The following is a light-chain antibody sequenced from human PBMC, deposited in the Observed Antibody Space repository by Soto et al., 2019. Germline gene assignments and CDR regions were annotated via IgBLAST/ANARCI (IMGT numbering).Light chain of an antibody. Sequence: QSVMTQPPSVSRAPGQRFTISFTGSISNIWAGYDLHCYQQLPVTAPKLLIYGNINLPSVVPDRFSCSKSGTSSSLSITGLQAEDEADYYCQSYDSSLSGSYVFGTWTKVTVL. CDR3: QSYDSSLSGSYV. J-gene: IGLJ1*01. V-gene: IGLV1-40*01. CDR1: ISNIWAGYD. CDR2: GNI.